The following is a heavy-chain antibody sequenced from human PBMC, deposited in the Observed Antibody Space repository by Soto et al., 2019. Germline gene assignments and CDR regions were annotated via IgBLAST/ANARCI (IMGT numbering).Heavy chain of an antibody. CDR2: TYYSGST. CDR1: GGAISSYY. CDR3: ARVISRANYYYYGMDV. Sequence: PSETLSLTCTVSGGAISSYYWSWIRQPPGKGLEWIGYTYYSGSTNYNPSLKSRVTISVDTSKNQFSLKLSSVTAADTAVYYCARVISRANYYYYGMDVWGQGTTVTVSS. V-gene: IGHV4-59*01. J-gene: IGHJ6*02.